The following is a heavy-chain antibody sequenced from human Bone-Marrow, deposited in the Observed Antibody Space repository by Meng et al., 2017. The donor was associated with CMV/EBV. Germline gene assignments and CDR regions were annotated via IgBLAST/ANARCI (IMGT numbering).Heavy chain of an antibody. CDR1: GYTFTSYY. V-gene: IGHV1-46*01. CDR2: INPSGGST. CDR3: ARAYYGSGSYSAFDI. J-gene: IGHJ3*02. Sequence: ASVKVSCKASGYTFTSYYMHWVRQAPGQGLEWMGIINPSGGSTSYAQKFQGRVTMTRDTSTSTVYMELSSLRSEDTAVYYCARAYYGSGSYSAFDIWGQGTMVTFSS. D-gene: IGHD3-10*01.